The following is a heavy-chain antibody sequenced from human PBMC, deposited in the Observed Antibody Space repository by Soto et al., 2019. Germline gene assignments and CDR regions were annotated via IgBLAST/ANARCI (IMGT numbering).Heavy chain of an antibody. Sequence: EVQLVESGGGLVQPGRSLRLSCAASGFTFDDYAMHWVRQAPGKGLEWVSGISWNSGSIGYADSVKGRFTISRDNAKNSLYLQMHSLRAEDTALYYCAKDTSYYYYRMDVWGQGNTVTVSS. J-gene: IGHJ6*02. CDR1: GFTFDDYA. CDR3: AKDTSYYYYRMDV. CDR2: ISWNSGSI. V-gene: IGHV3-9*01.